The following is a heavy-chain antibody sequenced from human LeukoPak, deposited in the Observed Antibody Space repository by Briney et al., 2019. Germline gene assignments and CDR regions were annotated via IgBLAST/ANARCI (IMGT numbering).Heavy chain of an antibody. CDR3: TTDLYSSGQKKDY. J-gene: IGHJ4*02. Sequence: GGSLRLSCAASGFTFSNAWMSWVRQAPGKGLEWVGRIKSKTDGGTTDYAAPVKGRFTISRDDSKNTLYLQMNSLKTEDTAVYYCTTDLYSSGQKKDYWGQGTLVTVSS. V-gene: IGHV3-15*01. CDR1: GFTFSNAW. D-gene: IGHD6-19*01. CDR2: IKSKTDGGTT.